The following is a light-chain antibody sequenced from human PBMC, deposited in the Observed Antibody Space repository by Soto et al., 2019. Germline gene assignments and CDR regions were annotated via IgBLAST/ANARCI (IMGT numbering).Light chain of an antibody. V-gene: IGLV1-44*01. J-gene: IGLJ1*01. CDR3: SSYAGPITFYV. CDR1: SPNIGGNA. Sequence: QSVLTQPPSASGTPGQRVTISCSGSSPNIGGNAVNWYQQLPGTAPKVLIYSNNQRPSGVPDRFSGSKSGTSASLAISGLQSEDEADYYCSSYAGPITFYVFGTGTKLTVL. CDR2: SNN.